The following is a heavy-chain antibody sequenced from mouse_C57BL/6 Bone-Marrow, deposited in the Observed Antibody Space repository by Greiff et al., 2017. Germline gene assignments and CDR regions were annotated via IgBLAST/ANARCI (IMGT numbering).Heavy chain of an antibody. CDR2: ISPRDGST. CDR1: GYTFTDHT. D-gene: IGHD1-1*01. CDR3: ARNLRYAMDY. Sequence: VQLQQSDAELVKPGPSVKISCKVSGYTFTDHTIHWMNQRPEQGLEWIGYISPRDGSTKYNEMFTCKATLTADKSSSTADMQLNSLTSKDSAVYFCARNLRYAMDYGGQGTSVTVSS. V-gene: IGHV1-78*01. J-gene: IGHJ4*01.